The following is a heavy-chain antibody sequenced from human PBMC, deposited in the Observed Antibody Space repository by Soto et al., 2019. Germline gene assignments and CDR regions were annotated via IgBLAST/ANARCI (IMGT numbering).Heavy chain of an antibody. Sequence: GESLKISCKGSGYSFTSYWIGWVRQMHGKGLEWMGIIYPGDSDTRYSPSFQGQVTISADKSISTAYLQWSSLKASDTAMYYCASWNYYDSSGYARAPGAFDIWGQGTMVTVS. CDR2: IYPGDSDT. D-gene: IGHD3-22*01. V-gene: IGHV5-51*01. CDR1: GYSFTSYW. CDR3: ASWNYYDSSGYARAPGAFDI. J-gene: IGHJ3*02.